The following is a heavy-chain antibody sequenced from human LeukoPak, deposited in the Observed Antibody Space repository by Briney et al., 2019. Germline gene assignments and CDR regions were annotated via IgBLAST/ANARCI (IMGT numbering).Heavy chain of an antibody. Sequence: GASVKVSCKASGGTFSSYAISWVRQAPGQGLEWMGGIIPIFGTANYAQKFQGRVTITADESTSTAYMELSSLRSEDTAVYYCAKRYYYDSSGYYALFDYWGQGTLVTVSS. D-gene: IGHD3-22*01. CDR1: GGTFSSYA. CDR3: AKRYYYDSSGYYALFDY. CDR2: IIPIFGTA. V-gene: IGHV1-69*13. J-gene: IGHJ4*02.